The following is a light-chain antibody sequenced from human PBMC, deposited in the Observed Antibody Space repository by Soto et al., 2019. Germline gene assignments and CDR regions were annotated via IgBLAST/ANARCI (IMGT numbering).Light chain of an antibody. CDR2: GVT. CDR3: YSYAGRNIWV. J-gene: IGLJ3*02. Sequence: QSALTQPASVSGSPGQSITISCTGTSSDLGGYKYVSWYQQHPGKAPKLMIFGVTERPSGVPDRFSGSKSGNTASLTVSGLQADDEAVYYCYSYAGRNIWVFGGGTKLTVL. V-gene: IGLV2-8*01. CDR1: SSDLGGYKY.